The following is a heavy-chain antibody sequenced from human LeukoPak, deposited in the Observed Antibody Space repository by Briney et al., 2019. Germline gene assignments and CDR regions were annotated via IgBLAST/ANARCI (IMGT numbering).Heavy chain of an antibody. CDR1: GLSIGNYA. J-gene: IGHJ3*01. Sequence: GGSLRLSCVGCGLSIGNYAMTWVRQAPGKGLEWVSSITVNGGTTKYADSVRGRFTVSRDNSRNTVFLQMGSLRAEDTAVYYCAKDPNGDYIGAFDGWGQGTMVTVSS. CDR2: ITVNGGTT. CDR3: AKDPNGDYIGAFDG. V-gene: IGHV3-23*01. D-gene: IGHD2-8*01.